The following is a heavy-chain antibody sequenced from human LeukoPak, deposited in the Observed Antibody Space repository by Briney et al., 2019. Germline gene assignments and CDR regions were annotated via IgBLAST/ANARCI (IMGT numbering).Heavy chain of an antibody. D-gene: IGHD3-22*01. V-gene: IGHV1-69*04. CDR3: ATPTRAPYYYESNCFVP. Sequence: SVKDSCKASGGTFSSYAISWVRQAPGQGLEWMGRMIPILGIANYAQKLQGRVTNTVDKSTRKAYIAVSRLPADDTAVCYCATPTRAPYYYESNCFVPWGEGTLDSVSS. CDR2: MIPILGIA. J-gene: IGHJ5*02. CDR1: GGTFSSYA.